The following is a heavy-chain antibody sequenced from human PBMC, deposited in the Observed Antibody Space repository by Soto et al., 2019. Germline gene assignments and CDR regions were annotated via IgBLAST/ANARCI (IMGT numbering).Heavy chain of an antibody. D-gene: IGHD6-13*01. CDR1: GASISSSSYY. V-gene: IGHV4-39*01. CDR2: MYDTGST. J-gene: IGHJ4*02. Sequence: ETLSLACTVSGASISSSSYYWGWIRQPPGKGLEWIGNMYDTGSTYYNPSLRGRVTISGDTSKNQFSLKVRSVTAADTAVYYCVAAPSGSSTWNSPLDYWGQGSLVTVSS. CDR3: VAAPSGSSTWNSPLDY.